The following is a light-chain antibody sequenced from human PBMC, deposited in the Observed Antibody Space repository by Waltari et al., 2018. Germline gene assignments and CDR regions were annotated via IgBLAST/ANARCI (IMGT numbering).Light chain of an antibody. CDR2: DAY. J-gene: IGKJ1*01. CDR1: QRVGSK. V-gene: IGKV3-15*01. CDR3: LQYNHWPPWT. Sequence: EIEMTQSPATLSVSPGERATLSCRARQRVGSKLAWYQQKPGQASRLLIYDAYTRATGIPARFTGSGSGTEFTLTISSLQSEDFAVYHCLQYNHWPPWTFGQGTKVEIK.